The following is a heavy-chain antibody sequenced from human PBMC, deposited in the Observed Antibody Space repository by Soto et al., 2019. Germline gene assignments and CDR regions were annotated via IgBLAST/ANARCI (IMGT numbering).Heavy chain of an antibody. CDR2: IYYSGST. CDR3: ARTPGGWFDP. CDR1: GGSISSGDYY. J-gene: IGHJ5*02. Sequence: PSETLSLTCTVSGGSISSGDYYWSWIRQPPGKGLEWIGYIYYSGSTYYNPSLKSRVTISIDPSKNQFSLKLNSVTAADAAVYYCARTPGGWFDPWGREPWSPSPQ. V-gene: IGHV4-30-4*01. D-gene: IGHD3-16*01.